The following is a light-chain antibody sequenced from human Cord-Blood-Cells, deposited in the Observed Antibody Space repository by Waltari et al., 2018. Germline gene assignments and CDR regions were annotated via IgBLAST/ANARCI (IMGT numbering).Light chain of an antibody. V-gene: IGKV4-1*01. Sequence: DIVMTQSPDSLAVSLGERATINCKSSQSVLYSSNNKNYLAWYQQKPGQPPKLLIYWASTRESGVRDRFSGSGSVTDFTLTSSSLQAEDVAVYYCQQYYSTPYTFGQGTKLEIK. CDR3: QQYYSTPYT. CDR1: QSVLYSSNNKNY. CDR2: WAS. J-gene: IGKJ2*01.